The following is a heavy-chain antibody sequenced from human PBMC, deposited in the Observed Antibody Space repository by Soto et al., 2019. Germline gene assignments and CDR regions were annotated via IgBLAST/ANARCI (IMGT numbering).Heavy chain of an antibody. CDR2: IFPGDSDT. J-gene: IGHJ6*03. V-gene: IGHV5-51*01. CDR1: GYTVTGYW. CDR3: ARLPSPSSAFYMDV. Sequence: GESLKISCKGSGYTVTGYWIAWVRQMPGKGLESMGIIFPGDSDTTYSPSFQGQVTISADKTISTAYLQWNSLKTSDTAMYYCARLPSPSSAFYMDVWGKGTTVTVSS.